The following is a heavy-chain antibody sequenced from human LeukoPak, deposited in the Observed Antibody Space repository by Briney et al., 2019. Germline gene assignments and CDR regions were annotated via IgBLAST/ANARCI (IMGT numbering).Heavy chain of an antibody. CDR3: AKGVTFGGVINDY. J-gene: IGHJ4*02. CDR2: ISGSGDST. Sequence: GGSLRLSCAASGFTFSNYAMRWVRQAPGKGLEWVSGISGSGDSTYYADSVKGRFTISRDNSKNTLYLQMNSLRAEDTAVYYCAKGVTFGGVINDYWGQGTLVTVSS. V-gene: IGHV3-23*01. CDR1: GFTFSNYA. D-gene: IGHD3-16*01.